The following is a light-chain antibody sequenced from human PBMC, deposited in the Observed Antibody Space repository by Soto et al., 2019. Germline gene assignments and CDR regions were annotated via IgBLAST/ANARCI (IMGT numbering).Light chain of an antibody. CDR2: DVS. V-gene: IGLV2-14*01. J-gene: IGLJ2*01. CDR1: SSDVGGYNY. Sequence: QSALTQPASVSGSPGQSITISCTGTSSDVGGYNYVSWYQQHPGKAPKAMIYDVSNRPSGVSYRFSGSKSGNTASLTISGLQAEDEADYYCSSYTRSSTLVFGGGSKLTVL. CDR3: SSYTRSSTLV.